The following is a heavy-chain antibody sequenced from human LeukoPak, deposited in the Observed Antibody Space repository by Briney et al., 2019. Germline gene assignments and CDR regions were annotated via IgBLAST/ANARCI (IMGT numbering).Heavy chain of an antibody. CDR2: IYYSGST. CDR3: ARSNPNWHFIDY. CDR1: GGSISTFY. V-gene: IGHV4-59*08. J-gene: IGHJ4*02. D-gene: IGHD1-7*01. Sequence: SETLSLTCTVSGGSISTFYWNWIRQPPGKGLEWIGYIYYSGSTKYNPSLKSRVTISVDTSKNQFSLKLRSVTAADTAVYYCARSNPNWHFIDYWGQGTLVTVSS.